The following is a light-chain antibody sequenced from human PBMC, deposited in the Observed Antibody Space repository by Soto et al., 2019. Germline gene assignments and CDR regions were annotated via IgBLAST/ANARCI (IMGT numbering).Light chain of an antibody. J-gene: IGKJ1*01. V-gene: IGKV3-15*01. CDR1: QSVSLS. Sequence: EIVLTQSPATLSVSLGDSATLSCRASQSVSLSLAWYQMRPGQPPRLLIYGASTRATDIPARFSGSGSGTDFTLTIISLQSEDFAVYFCQQYHIWPSWTFGQGTKVQPK. CDR3: QQYHIWPSWT. CDR2: GAS.